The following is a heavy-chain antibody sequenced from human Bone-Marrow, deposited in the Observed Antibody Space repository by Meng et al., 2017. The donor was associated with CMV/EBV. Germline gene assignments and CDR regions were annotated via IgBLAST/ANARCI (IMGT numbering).Heavy chain of an antibody. CDR2: IYYSGST. Sequence: SETLSLTCAVYGGSFSSYYWGWIRQPPGKGLEWIGSIYYSGSTYYNPSLKSRVTISVDTSKNQFSLKLSSVTAADTAVYYCARELSSGIDYWGQGTLVTVSS. CDR3: ARELSSGIDY. J-gene: IGHJ4*02. V-gene: IGHV4-39*07. D-gene: IGHD6-19*01. CDR1: GGSFSSYY.